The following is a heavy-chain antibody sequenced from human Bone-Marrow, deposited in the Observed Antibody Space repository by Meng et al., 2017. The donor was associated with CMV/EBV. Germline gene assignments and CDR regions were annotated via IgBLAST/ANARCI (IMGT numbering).Heavy chain of an antibody. D-gene: IGHD3-9*01. V-gene: IGHV2-5*01. CDR2: IYWNDDK. CDR1: GFSFSTSGVG. CDR3: AHRRLWDPDWEHYFDC. J-gene: IGHJ4*02. Sequence: SGPTLVKPTQTLTLTCTFSGFSFSTSGVGVGWIRQPPGKALEWLALIYWNDDKHYSPSLKSRLTITKDTSKDQVVLTLTNMDPVDTATYYCAHRRLWDPDWEHYFDCRGQGALVTVSS.